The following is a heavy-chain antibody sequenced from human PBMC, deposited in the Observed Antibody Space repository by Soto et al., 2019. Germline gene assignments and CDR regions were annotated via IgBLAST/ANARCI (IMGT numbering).Heavy chain of an antibody. CDR1: GFTFSSYD. V-gene: IGHV3-13*04. D-gene: IGHD3-16*01. CDR3: ARLPYTWGWFDP. Sequence: LRLSCAASGFTFSSYDMHWVRQATGKGLEWVSAIGTAGDTYYPGSVKGRFTISRENAKNSLYLQMNSLRAGDTAIYYCARLPYTWGWFDPWGQGTLVTVSS. CDR2: IGTAGDT. J-gene: IGHJ5*02.